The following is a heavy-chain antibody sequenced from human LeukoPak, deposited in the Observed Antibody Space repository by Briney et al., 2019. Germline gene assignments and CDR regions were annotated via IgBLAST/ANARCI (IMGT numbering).Heavy chain of an antibody. CDR1: GGSISSYY. D-gene: IGHD3-22*01. CDR2: IYYSGST. J-gene: IGHJ3*02. Sequence: PSETLSLTCTVSGGSISSYYWSWIRQPPGKGLEWIGYIYYSGSTNYNPSLKSRVTISVDTSKNQFSLKLSSVTAADTAVYYCARGPIRITMIGRAFDIWGQGTMVTVSS. CDR3: ARGPIRITMIGRAFDI. V-gene: IGHV4-59*12.